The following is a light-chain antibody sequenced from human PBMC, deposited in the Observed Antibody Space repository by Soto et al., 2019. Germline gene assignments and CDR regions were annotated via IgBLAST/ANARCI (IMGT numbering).Light chain of an antibody. CDR2: GVS. J-gene: IGKJ4*01. CDR3: QHYNNLPLT. V-gene: IGKV3-15*01. Sequence: EIVMTQSPATLSVSPVEGATLSCMASQSVRSDLAWYQHKPGLAPRLLIYGVSTRATGIPVRFSGSGSGTEFTLSISGLQSEDSAIYYCQHYNNLPLTFGGGTKVDIK. CDR1: QSVRSD.